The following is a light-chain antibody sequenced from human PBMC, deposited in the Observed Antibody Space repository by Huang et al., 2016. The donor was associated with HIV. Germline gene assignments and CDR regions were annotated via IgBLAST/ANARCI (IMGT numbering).Light chain of an antibody. CDR1: QSVTSN. V-gene: IGKV3-15*01. Sequence: VMTQSPATLSVSPGETVTLSCRSSQSVTSNLAWYQQRPGQAPRLLIYGVSARADDIPARFSGGGSGTEFSLTINNLQSEDFAVYYCQHYNTFGQGTKLEIK. J-gene: IGKJ2*01. CDR2: GVS. CDR3: QHYNT.